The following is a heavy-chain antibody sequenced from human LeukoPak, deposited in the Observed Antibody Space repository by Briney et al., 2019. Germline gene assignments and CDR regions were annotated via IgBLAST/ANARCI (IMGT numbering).Heavy chain of an antibody. V-gene: IGHV1-8*01. D-gene: IGHD3-9*01. Sequence: ASVKVSCKASGYTFTSYDINWVRQATGQGLEWMGWMNPNSGNTGYAQKLQGRVTMTRNTSISTAYMELSSLRSEDTAVYYCARGASGGYFDWSKRYFDYWGQGTLVTVSS. CDR3: ARGASGGYFDWSKRYFDY. CDR1: GYTFTSYD. J-gene: IGHJ4*02. CDR2: MNPNSGNT.